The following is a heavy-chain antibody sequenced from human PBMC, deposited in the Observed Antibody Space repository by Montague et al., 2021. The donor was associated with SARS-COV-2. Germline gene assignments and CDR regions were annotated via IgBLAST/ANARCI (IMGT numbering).Heavy chain of an antibody. J-gene: IGHJ5*02. D-gene: IGHD1-14*01. V-gene: IGHV2-5*05. Sequence: PALVKPTQTLTLTCTFSGFALTTRGVGVGWIRQPPGKAPEWLALIYWDDAKHYGPSLKSRLTITKDTSKNQVVLTMTNMDPVDTATYYCAHKLYGINRRWFDPWGQGTLVTVSS. CDR1: GFALTTRGVG. CDR2: IYWDDAK. CDR3: AHKLYGINRRWFDP.